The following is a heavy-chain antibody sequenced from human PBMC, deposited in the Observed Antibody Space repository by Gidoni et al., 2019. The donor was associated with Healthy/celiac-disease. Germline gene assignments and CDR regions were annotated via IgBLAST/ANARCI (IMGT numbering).Heavy chain of an antibody. CDR1: GFTFSRYR. CDR2: ISSSSSTI. V-gene: IGHV3-48*02. CDR3: AGGDYDSSGYYPSYYYYYGMDV. Sequence: EVRLVESGGGLVQPGGSLRLSCAASGFTFSRYRMHWVRQAPGKGLGLVSYISSSSSTIDYADAVKGRFTISRDNAKNSLYLQMNSLRDEDTAVYYCAGGDYDSSGYYPSYYYYYGMDVWGQGTTVTVSS. D-gene: IGHD3-22*01. J-gene: IGHJ6*02.